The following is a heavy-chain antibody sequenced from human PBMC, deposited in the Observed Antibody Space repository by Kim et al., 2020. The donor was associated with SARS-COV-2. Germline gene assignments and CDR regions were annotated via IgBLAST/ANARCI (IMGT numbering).Heavy chain of an antibody. CDR1: GGSFSGYY. J-gene: IGHJ6*02. V-gene: IGHV4-34*01. CDR2: INHSGST. Sequence: SETLSLTCAVYGGSFSGYYWSWIRQPPGKGLEWIGEINHSGSTNYNPSLKSRVTISVDTSKNQFSLKLSSVTAADTAVYYCARGKLAYYGMDVWGQGTT. CDR3: ARGKLAYYGMDV.